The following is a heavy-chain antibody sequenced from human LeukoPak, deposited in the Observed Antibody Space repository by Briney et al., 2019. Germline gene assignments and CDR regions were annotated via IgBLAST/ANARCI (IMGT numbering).Heavy chain of an antibody. V-gene: IGHV4-34*01. J-gene: IGHJ4*02. Sequence: SETLSLTCAVYGGSFSGYYWSWIRQPPGKGLEWIGEINHSGSTNYNPSLKSRVTISVDTSKNQFSLKLSSVTAADTAVYYCARVCGDSGGRNFDYWGQGTLATVSS. D-gene: IGHD6-25*01. CDR2: INHSGST. CDR3: ARVCGDSGGRNFDY. CDR1: GGSFSGYY.